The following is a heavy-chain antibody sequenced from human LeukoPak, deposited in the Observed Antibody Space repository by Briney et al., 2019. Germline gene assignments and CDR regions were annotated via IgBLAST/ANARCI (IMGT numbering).Heavy chain of an antibody. CDR3: ARPTSKRYSGSYFDY. D-gene: IGHD1-26*01. CDR1: GYTFTSYD. CDR2: MNPNSGNT. Sequence: ASVKVSCKASGYTFTSYDINWVRQATGQGLEWMGWMNPNSGNTGYAQKFQGRVTMTRNTSISTAYMELSSLRSEDTAVYYCARPTSKRYSGSYFDYWGRGTLVTVSS. V-gene: IGHV1-8*01. J-gene: IGHJ4*02.